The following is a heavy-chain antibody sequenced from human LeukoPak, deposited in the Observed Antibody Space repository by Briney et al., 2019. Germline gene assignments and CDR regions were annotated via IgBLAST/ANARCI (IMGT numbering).Heavy chain of an antibody. CDR2: INHSGST. CDR3: ARGRGWRPLIDY. Sequence: SETLSLTCTVSGGSISSSSYYWSWIRQPPGKGLEWIGEINHSGSTNYNPSLKSRVTISVDTSKNQFSLKLSSVTAADTAVYYCARGRGWRPLIDYWGQGTLVTVSS. CDR1: GGSISSSSYY. D-gene: IGHD5-12*01. V-gene: IGHV4-39*07. J-gene: IGHJ4*02.